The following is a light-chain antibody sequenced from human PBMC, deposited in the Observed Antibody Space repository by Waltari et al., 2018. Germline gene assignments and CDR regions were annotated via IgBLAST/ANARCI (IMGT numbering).Light chain of an antibody. CDR3: QTGGHGTWV. Sequence: QLVLTQSPSASASLGASVKLTCTLSSGHTTNIIALLQQKPEKGPRYLMKVNSDGSNNRWVEIPVRISGYSSGGERYLTVARLQSEDEADYYCQTGGHGTWVFGGGTKLTVL. V-gene: IGLV4-69*01. CDR2: VNSDGSN. J-gene: IGLJ3*02. CDR1: SGHTTNI.